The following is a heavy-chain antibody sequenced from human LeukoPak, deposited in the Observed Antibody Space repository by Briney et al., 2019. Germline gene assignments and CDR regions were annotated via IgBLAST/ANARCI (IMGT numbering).Heavy chain of an antibody. J-gene: IGHJ4*02. Sequence: GGSLRLSCAASGFTFSSYEMNWVRQAPGKGLEWVAYISGSGSPIYYADSVKGRFTISRDNAKNSLYLQMNSLRAEDTAVYYCAREPSAPSQWLRNYYFDYWGQRTLVTVSS. CDR2: ISGSGSPI. D-gene: IGHD5-12*01. CDR3: AREPSAPSQWLRNYYFDY. CDR1: GFTFSSYE. V-gene: IGHV3-48*03.